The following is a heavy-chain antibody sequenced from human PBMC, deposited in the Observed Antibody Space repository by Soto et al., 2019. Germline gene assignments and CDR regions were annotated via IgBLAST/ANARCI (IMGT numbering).Heavy chain of an antibody. J-gene: IGHJ5*02. CDR2: IYYSGST. Sequence: SETLSLTYTVSGGSISSGDYYWSWIRQPPGKGLEWIGYIYYSGSTYYNPSLKSRVTISVDTSKNQFSLKLSSVTAADTAVYYCAREKYDSSGRNWFDPWGQGTLVTVSS. CDR3: AREKYDSSGRNWFDP. D-gene: IGHD3-22*01. CDR1: GGSISSGDYY. V-gene: IGHV4-30-4*01.